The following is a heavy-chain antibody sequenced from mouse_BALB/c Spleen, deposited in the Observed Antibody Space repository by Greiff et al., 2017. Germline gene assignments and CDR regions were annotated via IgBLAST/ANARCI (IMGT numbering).Heavy chain of an antibody. CDR3: ARVRGYDGTWFAY. CDR1: GFSLTSYG. CDR2: IWAGGST. J-gene: IGHJ3*01. Sequence: QVQLKESGPGLVAPSQSLSITCTVSGFSLTSYGVHWVRQPPGKGLEWLGVIWAGGSTNYNSALMSRLSISKDNSKSQVFLKMNSLQTDDTAMYYCARVRGYDGTWFAYWGQGTLVTVSA. D-gene: IGHD2-14*01. V-gene: IGHV2-9*02.